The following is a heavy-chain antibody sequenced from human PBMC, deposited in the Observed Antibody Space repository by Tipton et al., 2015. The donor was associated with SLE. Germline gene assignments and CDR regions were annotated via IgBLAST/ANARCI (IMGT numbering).Heavy chain of an antibody. J-gene: IGHJ4*02. V-gene: IGHV4-34*01. D-gene: IGHD3-3*01. Sequence: TLSLTCAVYGGSFSGYYWSWIRQPPGKGLEWIGEINHSGSTNYNPSLKSRVIISVDTSKNQFSLKLSSVTAADTAVYYCATDYDFWSGYLGYWGQGTLVTVSS. CDR3: ATDYDFWSGYLGY. CDR1: GGSFSGYY. CDR2: INHSGST.